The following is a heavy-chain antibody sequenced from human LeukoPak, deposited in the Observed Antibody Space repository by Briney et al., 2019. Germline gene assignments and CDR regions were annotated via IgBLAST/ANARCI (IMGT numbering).Heavy chain of an antibody. V-gene: IGHV3-21*01. CDR2: ISSSSCYL. J-gene: IGHJ4*02. Sequence: GGSLRLSCAASGFTFSSYSMNWVRQAPGKGLEGVSSISSSSCYLYYADSVKGRFTICRDKAKNSLYLQMNSLRAEDTAVYYCASEMYYYDSSGRAYWGQGTLVTVSS. D-gene: IGHD3-22*01. CDR3: ASEMYYYDSSGRAY. CDR1: GFTFSSYS.